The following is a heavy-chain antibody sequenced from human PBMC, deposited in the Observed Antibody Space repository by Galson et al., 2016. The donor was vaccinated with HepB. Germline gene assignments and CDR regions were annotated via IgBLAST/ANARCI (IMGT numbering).Heavy chain of an antibody. CDR3: SRLGLADYHYHAMDV. V-gene: IGHV4-59*01. CDR2: ISYSGTN. J-gene: IGHJ6*02. Sequence: ETLSLTCTVSGGSISRYYWTWIRQPPGKGLEWIGFISYSGTNNYKPSLKSQVTISVDTSNNQFSLRLSFVTAADTALYYVSRLGLADYHYHAMDVWGQGTTVTVSS. CDR1: GGSISRYY. D-gene: IGHD6-19*01.